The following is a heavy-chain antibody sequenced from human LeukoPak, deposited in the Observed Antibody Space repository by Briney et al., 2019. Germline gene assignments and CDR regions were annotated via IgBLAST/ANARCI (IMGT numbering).Heavy chain of an antibody. J-gene: IGHJ4*02. D-gene: IGHD3-9*01. V-gene: IGHV1-2*02. CDR3: ARDMVRYFDWLLPNDY. Sequence: ASVKVSCKASGYTFTGYYIHWVRQAPGQGLECMGWINPNSGGTNYAQKLQGRVTMTTDTSTSTAYMELRSLRSDDTAVYYCARDMVRYFDWLLPNDYWGQGTLVTVSS. CDR1: GYTFTGYY. CDR2: INPNSGGT.